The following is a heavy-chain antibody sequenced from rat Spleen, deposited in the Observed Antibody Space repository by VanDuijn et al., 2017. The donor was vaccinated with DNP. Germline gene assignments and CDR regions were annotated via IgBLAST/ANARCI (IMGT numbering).Heavy chain of an antibody. CDR1: GFSLTSYT. CDR3: ARDLIIRDTTSAMDV. J-gene: IGHJ4*01. CDR2: ISSGGTT. V-gene: IGHV2-6*01. Sequence: QVQLKESGPGLVQPSQTLSLTCTVSGFSLTSYTVSWVRQPPGKGLEWIAAISSGGTTYYNSALKSRLSISRDTSKSQVFLKMNSLQTEDTATYYCARDLIIRDTTSAMDVWGQGTSVTVSS. D-gene: IGHD4-3*01.